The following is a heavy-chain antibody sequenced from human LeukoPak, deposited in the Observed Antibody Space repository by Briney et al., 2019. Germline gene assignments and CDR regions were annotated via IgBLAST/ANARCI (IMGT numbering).Heavy chain of an antibody. Sequence: GRSLRLSCAASGFTFSSYGMHWVCQAPGKGLEWVAVISYDGSNKYYADSVKGRFTISRDNSKNTLYLQMNSLRAEDTAVYYCAKDQGITMTSYFDYWGQGTLVTVSS. D-gene: IGHD3-22*01. CDR2: ISYDGSNK. V-gene: IGHV3-30*18. J-gene: IGHJ4*02. CDR1: GFTFSSYG. CDR3: AKDQGITMTSYFDY.